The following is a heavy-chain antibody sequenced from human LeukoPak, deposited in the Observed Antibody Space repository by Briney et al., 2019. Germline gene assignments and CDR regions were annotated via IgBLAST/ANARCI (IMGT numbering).Heavy chain of an antibody. Sequence: GRSLRLSCAASGFTFSSYAMHWVRQAPGKGLEWVAVISYDGSNKYYADSVKGRFTISRDNSKNTLYLQMNSLRAEDTAVYYCAKDGTAYCGGDCYNWFDPWGQGTLVTVSS. CDR2: ISYDGSNK. J-gene: IGHJ5*02. CDR1: GFTFSSYA. V-gene: IGHV3-30-3*01. CDR3: AKDGTAYCGGDCYNWFDP. D-gene: IGHD2-21*02.